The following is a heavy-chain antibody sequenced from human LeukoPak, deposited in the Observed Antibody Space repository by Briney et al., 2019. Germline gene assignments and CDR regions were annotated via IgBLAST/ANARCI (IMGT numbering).Heavy chain of an antibody. CDR1: GYTFTSYG. Sequence: ASVKVSCKASGYTFTSYGINWVRQAPGQGLEWMGWISAYNGNTNYAQKLQGRVTMTTDTSTSTAYMELRSLRSDDTAVYYCARSDYYDSSGNYWGQGTLVTVSS. CDR3: ARSDYYDSSGNY. CDR2: ISAYNGNT. J-gene: IGHJ4*02. D-gene: IGHD3-22*01. V-gene: IGHV1-18*01.